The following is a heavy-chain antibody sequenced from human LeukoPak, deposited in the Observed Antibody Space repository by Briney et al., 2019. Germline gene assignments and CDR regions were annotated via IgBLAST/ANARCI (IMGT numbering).Heavy chain of an antibody. CDR2: IKDDGSDK. D-gene: IGHD4-23*01. CDR1: GFTFSGFW. Sequence: PGGSLRLSCAASGFTFSGFWMSWVRQAPGKGLEWVANIKDDGSDKYYEDSVKGRFTISRDNAKNSLYLQMNSLRAEDTAVYYCARAGGLALLNYYYYMDVWGKGTTVTVSS. V-gene: IGHV3-7*01. CDR3: ARAGGLALLNYYYYMDV. J-gene: IGHJ6*03.